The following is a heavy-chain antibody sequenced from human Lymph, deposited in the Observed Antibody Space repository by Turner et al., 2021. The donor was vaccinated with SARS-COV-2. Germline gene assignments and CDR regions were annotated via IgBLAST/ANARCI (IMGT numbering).Heavy chain of an antibody. D-gene: IGHD1-1*01. Sequence: QLQLVQPGAAVKTPGASVKVPCTVSGYTLAGLSIHWVRQGPGKGLEWRGGFEPEDGETIYGQKFQGRVTMTEDTTTDTAYMELSSLRSEDTAVYYCATLKSNWKILTGRYYFDFWGQGTLVTVSS. CDR2: FEPEDGET. CDR1: GYTLAGLS. J-gene: IGHJ4*02. V-gene: IGHV1-24*01. CDR3: ATLKSNWKILTGRYYFDF.